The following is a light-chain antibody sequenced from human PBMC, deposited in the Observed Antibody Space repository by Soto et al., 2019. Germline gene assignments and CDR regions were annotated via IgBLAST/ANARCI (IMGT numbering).Light chain of an antibody. CDR1: SSNIGAGYD. Sequence: QSVLTQPPSVSGAPGQRVTISCTGSSSNIGAGYDVHWYQQLPGTAPKLLIYGNSNRPSWVPDRFSGSKSCTSASLAITGLQAEDEADYYCQSYDSSLSALYVFGTGTKLTVL. J-gene: IGLJ1*01. CDR2: GNS. CDR3: QSYDSSLSALYV. V-gene: IGLV1-40*01.